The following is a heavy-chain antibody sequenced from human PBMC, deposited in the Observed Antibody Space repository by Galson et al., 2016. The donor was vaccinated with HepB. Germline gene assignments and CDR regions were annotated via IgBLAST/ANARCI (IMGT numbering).Heavy chain of an antibody. CDR1: GFTFNYYG. V-gene: IGHV3-33*01. CDR2: IWYDGSTK. Sequence: SLRLSCAASGFTFNYYGMHWVRQAPGKGLEWVAVIWYDGSTKYYGDSVKGRFTISRDNSKNTLYLQMNSLRVDDTAVYYCARDFGGIAAAGTVGWFDPWGQGTLVTVSS. D-gene: IGHD6-13*01. CDR3: ARDFGGIAAAGTVGWFDP. J-gene: IGHJ5*02.